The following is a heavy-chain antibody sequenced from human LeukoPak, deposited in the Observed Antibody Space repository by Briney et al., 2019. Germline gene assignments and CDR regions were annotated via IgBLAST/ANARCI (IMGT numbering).Heavy chain of an antibody. J-gene: IGHJ5*02. CDR2: ISSSGSTI. CDR1: GFTFSSYA. V-gene: IGHV3-48*03. CDR3: ARSLSVTRGWFDP. Sequence: GGSLRLSCAASGFTFSSYAMSWVRQAPGKGLEWVSYISSSGSTIYYADSVKGRFTISRDNAKNSLYLQMNSLRAEDTAVYYCARSLSVTRGWFDPWGQGTLVTVSS. D-gene: IGHD4-17*01.